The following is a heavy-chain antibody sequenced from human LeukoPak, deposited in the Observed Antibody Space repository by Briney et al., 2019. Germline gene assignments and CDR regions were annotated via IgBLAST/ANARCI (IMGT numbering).Heavy chain of an antibody. D-gene: IGHD1-26*01. V-gene: IGHV4-59*08. Sequence: SETLSLTCTVSGDSISGYYWSWIRQPPGKGLEWVGYVHYSGRTNYNASLEGRVTMPLDTSKNQFSLKLNSVTAADTAVYYCARHRSPYDAFDIWGQGTLLTVSS. CDR1: GDSISGYY. J-gene: IGHJ3*02. CDR3: ARHRSPYDAFDI. CDR2: VHYSGRT.